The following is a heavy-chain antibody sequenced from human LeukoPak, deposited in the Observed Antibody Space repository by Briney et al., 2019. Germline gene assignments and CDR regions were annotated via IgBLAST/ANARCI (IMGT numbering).Heavy chain of an antibody. D-gene: IGHD3-3*01. CDR3: ARGHDFWSGYLGFDP. CDR2: INHSGST. CDR1: GGSFSGYY. Sequence: SETLSLTCAVYGGSFSGYYWSWIRQPPGKGLEWIGEINHSGSTNYNPSLKSRVTILVDTSKNQFSLKLSSVTAADTAVYYCARGHDFWSGYLGFDPWGQGTLVTVSS. V-gene: IGHV4-34*01. J-gene: IGHJ5*02.